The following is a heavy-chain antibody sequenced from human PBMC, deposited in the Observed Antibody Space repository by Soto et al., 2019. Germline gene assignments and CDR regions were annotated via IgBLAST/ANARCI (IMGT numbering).Heavy chain of an antibody. CDR1: GYTFTSYD. CDR3: ARGVGYSGYGLYYYYGMDV. V-gene: IGHV1-8*01. Sequence: QVQLVQSGAEVKKPGASVKVSCKASGYTFTSYDINRVRQATGQGLEWMGWMNPNSGNTGYAQKFQGRVTMTRNTSISTAYMELSSLRSEDTAVYYCARGVGYSGYGLYYYYGMDVWGQGTTVTVSS. J-gene: IGHJ6*02. CDR2: MNPNSGNT. D-gene: IGHD5-12*01.